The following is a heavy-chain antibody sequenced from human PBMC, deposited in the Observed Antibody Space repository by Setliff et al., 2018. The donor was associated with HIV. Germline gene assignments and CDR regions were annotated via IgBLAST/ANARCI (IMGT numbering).Heavy chain of an antibody. V-gene: IGHV2-5*02. J-gene: IGHJ4*02. Sequence: SGPTLVNPTQTLTLTCTFSGFSLSTSGVCVGWIRQPPGKALEWLALIYWDDDKRYSPSLKSRLTITKDTSKNRVVLTMTNMDPVDTATYYCAHISRVAYLFDYWGQGTLVTVSS. CDR3: AHISRVAYLFDY. CDR2: IYWDDDK. D-gene: IGHD2-2*01. CDR1: GFSLSTSGVC.